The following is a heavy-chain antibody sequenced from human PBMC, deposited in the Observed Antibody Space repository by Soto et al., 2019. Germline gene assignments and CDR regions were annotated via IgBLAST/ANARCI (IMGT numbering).Heavy chain of an antibody. V-gene: IGHV4-59*08. Sequence: SETLSLTCTVSGGSISSYYWSWIRQPPGKGLEWIGYIYYSGSTNYNPSLKSRVTISVDTSKNQFSLKLSSVTAADTAVYYCARTSGVVVAGTFAWWFDPWGQGTLVNVSS. CDR3: ARTSGVVVAGTFAWWFDP. J-gene: IGHJ5*02. D-gene: IGHD6-19*01. CDR2: IYYSGST. CDR1: GGSISSYY.